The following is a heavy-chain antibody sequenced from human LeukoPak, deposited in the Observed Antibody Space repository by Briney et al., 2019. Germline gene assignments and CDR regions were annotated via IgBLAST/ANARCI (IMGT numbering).Heavy chain of an antibody. V-gene: IGHV3-48*01. CDR2: ISSSSGTI. J-gene: IGHJ4*02. CDR3: AKDLWYTSSSEEY. D-gene: IGHD6-6*01. CDR1: GFTFSSYG. Sequence: GGSLRLSCAASGFTFSSYGMNWVRQAPGKGPEWVSYISSSSGTIYYADSVKGRFTVSRDNAKRSLYLLMNSLRAEDTAVYYCAKDLWYTSSSEEYWGQGTLVTVSS.